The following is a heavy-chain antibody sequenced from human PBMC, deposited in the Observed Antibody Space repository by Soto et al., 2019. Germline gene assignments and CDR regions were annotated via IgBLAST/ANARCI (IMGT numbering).Heavy chain of an antibody. CDR1: GFTVSSNY. J-gene: IGHJ6*03. D-gene: IGHD3-3*01. Sequence: GGSLRLSCAASGFTVSSNYMSWVRQAPGKGLEWVSVIYSGGSTYYADSVKGRFTISRHNSKNTLYLQMNSLRAEDTAVYYCARDPFWSGYYNHYYYYMDVWGKGTTVTVSS. CDR2: IYSGGST. V-gene: IGHV3-53*04. CDR3: ARDPFWSGYYNHYYYYMDV.